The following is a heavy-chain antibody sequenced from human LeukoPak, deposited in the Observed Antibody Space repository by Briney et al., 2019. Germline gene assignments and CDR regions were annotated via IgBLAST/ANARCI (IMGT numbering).Heavy chain of an antibody. CDR2: INPSGGRT. CDR3: GRELSGYCSGGRCADAFDI. J-gene: IGHJ3*02. V-gene: IGHV1-46*01. CDR1: GYTFTSYY. Sequence: VSVKVSCLASGYTFTSYYMLWVRRAPGQGLEWMGIINPSGGRTGYAQKFQRRVTMTRDTSTSTVYMELSSLRSEDTAVYYCGRELSGYCSGGRCADAFDIWGQGTMVTVSS. D-gene: IGHD2-15*01.